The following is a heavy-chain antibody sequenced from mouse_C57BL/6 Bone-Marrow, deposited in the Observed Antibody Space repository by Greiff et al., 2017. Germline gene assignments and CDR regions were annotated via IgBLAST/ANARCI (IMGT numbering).Heavy chain of an antibody. J-gene: IGHJ2*01. V-gene: IGHV1-82*01. CDR2: IYPGDGDT. CDR3: ARIPYDGYYGGY. CDR1: GYAFSSSW. D-gene: IGHD2-3*01. Sequence: VQLQQSGPELVKPGASVKISCKASGYAFSSSWMNWVQQRPGKGLEWIGRIYPGDGDTNYTGKFKGKATLTADKSSSTAYMQLSSLTSEDSEVDFCARIPYDGYYGGYWGKGTTRTVSS.